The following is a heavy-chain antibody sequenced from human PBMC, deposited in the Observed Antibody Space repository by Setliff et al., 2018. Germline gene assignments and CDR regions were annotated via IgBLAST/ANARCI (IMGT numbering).Heavy chain of an antibody. CDR1: GVTFSRYA. D-gene: IGHD2-15*01. V-gene: IGHV1-69*10. J-gene: IGHJ6*03. Sequence: SVKVSCKASGVTFSRYAISWVRQAPGQGLEWMGGIIPFLAKANYAQKYQGKVTITADESTNTTYMELRTLTSEDRAVYYCARIRLCGGRVICPPGRYVDVWGKGTTVTVSS. CDR3: ARIRLCGGRVICPPGRYVDV. CDR2: IIPFLAKA.